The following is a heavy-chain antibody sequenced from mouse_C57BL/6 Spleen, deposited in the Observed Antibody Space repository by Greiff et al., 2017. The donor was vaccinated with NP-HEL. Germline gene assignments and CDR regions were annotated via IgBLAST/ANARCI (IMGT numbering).Heavy chain of an antibody. CDR2: INPSNGGT. V-gene: IGHV1-53*01. CDR3: ARGYDGYQGDAMDY. Sequence: LKESGASVKLSCKASGYTFTSYWMHWVKQRPGQGLEWIGNINPSNGGTNYNEKFKSKATLTVDKSSSTAYMQLSSLTSEDSAVYYCARGYDGYQGDAMDYWGQGTSVTVSS. CDR1: GYTFTSYW. J-gene: IGHJ4*01. D-gene: IGHD2-3*01.